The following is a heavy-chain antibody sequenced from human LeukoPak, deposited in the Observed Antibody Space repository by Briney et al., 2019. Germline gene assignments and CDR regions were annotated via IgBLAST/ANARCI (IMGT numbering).Heavy chain of an antibody. D-gene: IGHD1-26*01. CDR2: ISSNGGST. CDR1: GFTFSSYA. CDR3: ARESGSFEFDY. J-gene: IGHJ4*02. Sequence: GGSLRLSCAASGFTFSSYAIHWVRQAPGKGLEYVSAISSNGGSTDYANSVKGRFTISRGNSKNTLYLQMGSLRAEDMAVYYCARESGSFEFDYWGQGTLVTVSS. V-gene: IGHV3-64*01.